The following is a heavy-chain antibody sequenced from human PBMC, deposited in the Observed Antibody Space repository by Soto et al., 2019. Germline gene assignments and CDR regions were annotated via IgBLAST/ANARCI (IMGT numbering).Heavy chain of an antibody. V-gene: IGHV6-1*01. J-gene: IGHJ3*02. CDR1: GDSVSSNSAA. D-gene: IGHD1-1*01. CDR3: ERGLEPADAFDI. Sequence: SQTLSLTCVISGDSVSSNSAAWNWIRPSPSRGLEWLGRTYYRSKWYNDYAVSVKSRITINPDTSKNQFSLQLNSVTPEDTAVYYCERGLEPADAFDIWGQGTMVPVSS. CDR2: TYYRSKWYN.